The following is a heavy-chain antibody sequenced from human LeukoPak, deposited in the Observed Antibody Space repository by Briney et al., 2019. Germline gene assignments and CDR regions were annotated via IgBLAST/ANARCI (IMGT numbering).Heavy chain of an antibody. D-gene: IGHD4-17*01. Sequence: SETLSLTCTVSGGSISSSSYYWGWIRQPPGKGLEWIGSIYYSGSTYYNPSLKSRVTISVDTSKNQFSLKLSSVTAADTAVYYCARIYSDKKGRWFDPWGQGTLVTVSS. J-gene: IGHJ5*02. CDR1: GGSISSSSYY. V-gene: IGHV4-39*01. CDR2: IYYSGST. CDR3: ARIYSDKKGRWFDP.